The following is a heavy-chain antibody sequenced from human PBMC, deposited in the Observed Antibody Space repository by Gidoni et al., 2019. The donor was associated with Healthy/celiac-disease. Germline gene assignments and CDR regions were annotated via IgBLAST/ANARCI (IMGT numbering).Heavy chain of an antibody. CDR1: GGTFSSYA. D-gene: IGHD2-2*02. CDR3: ARNLCGSTSCYTRNGMDV. CDR2: IIPIFGTA. Sequence: QVQLVQSGAEVKKPGSSVKVSCKASGGTFSSYAISWVRQAPGQGLEWMGGIIPIFGTANYAQKFQGRGTITADKASSTAYMELSSLRAEDTAVYYCARNLCGSTSCYTRNGMDVWGQGTTVTVSS. J-gene: IGHJ6*02. V-gene: IGHV1-69*06.